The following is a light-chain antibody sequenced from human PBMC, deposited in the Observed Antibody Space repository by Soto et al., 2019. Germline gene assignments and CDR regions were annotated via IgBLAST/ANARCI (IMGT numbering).Light chain of an antibody. CDR3: SSYPSTSPPV. J-gene: IGLJ1*01. CDR2: EVS. CDR1: SRDVGAYDF. V-gene: IGLV2-14*03. Sequence: QSALNQPASVSGSPGQSITISCTGNSRDVGAYDFVSWYQQHPDKAPKLMIYEVSTRPSGVSNRFSGSKSVNTATLTISALQADDESYYYYSSYPSTSPPVFGTGTKVTVL.